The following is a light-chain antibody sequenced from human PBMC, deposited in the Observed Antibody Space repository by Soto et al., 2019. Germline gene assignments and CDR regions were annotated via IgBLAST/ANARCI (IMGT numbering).Light chain of an antibody. V-gene: IGKV1-27*01. J-gene: IGKJ3*01. CDR3: QKCNSAPFT. CDR1: QDISSY. Sequence: DIQMTQSPSSLSASVGDRVTITCRASQDISSYLAWYQQKPGKVPKLLIYSASTLQSGVPSRFSGSGSGTDFTLTISSLQPEDVATYYCQKCNSAPFTFGPGTKVDIK. CDR2: SAS.